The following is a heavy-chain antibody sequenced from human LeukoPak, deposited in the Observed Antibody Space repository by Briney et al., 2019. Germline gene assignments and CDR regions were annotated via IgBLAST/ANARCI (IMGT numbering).Heavy chain of an antibody. CDR3: ARESQLRRFDP. V-gene: IGHV1-46*01. J-gene: IGHJ5*02. CDR1: GYTFTGYY. D-gene: IGHD2-2*01. CDR2: INPSGGST. Sequence: ASVKVSCKASGYTFTGYYMHWVRQAPGQGLEWMGIINPSGGSTSYAQKFQGRVTMTRDTSTSTVYMELSSLRSEDTAVYYCARESQLRRFDPWGQGTLVTVSS.